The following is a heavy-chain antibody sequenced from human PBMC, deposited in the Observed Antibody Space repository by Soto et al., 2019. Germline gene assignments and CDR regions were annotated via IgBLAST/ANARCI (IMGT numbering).Heavy chain of an antibody. CDR2: ISGSGGST. CDR3: AIKPARYFDWLSYFDY. J-gene: IGHJ4*02. CDR1: GFTFSSYA. D-gene: IGHD3-9*01. V-gene: IGHV3-23*01. Sequence: GGSLRLSCAASGFTFSSYAMSWVRQAPGKGLEWVSAISGSGGSTYYADSVKGRFTISRDNSKNTLYLQMNSLRAEDTAVYYCAIKPARYFDWLSYFDYWGQGTLVTVSS.